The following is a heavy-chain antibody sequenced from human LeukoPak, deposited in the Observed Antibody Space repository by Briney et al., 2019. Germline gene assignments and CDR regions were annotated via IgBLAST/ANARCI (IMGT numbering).Heavy chain of an antibody. CDR1: GYTFTSYG. V-gene: IGHV1-18*01. J-gene: IGHJ6*02. D-gene: IGHD3-16*01. CDR2: ISAYNGNT. CDR3: ARTVGNYYYYGMDV. Sequence: ASVKVSCKASGYTFTSYGISWVRQAPGQGLEWMGWISAYNGNTNYAQKLQGRVTITADKSTSTAYMELSSLRSEDTAVYYCARTVGNYYYYGMDVWGQGTTVTVSS.